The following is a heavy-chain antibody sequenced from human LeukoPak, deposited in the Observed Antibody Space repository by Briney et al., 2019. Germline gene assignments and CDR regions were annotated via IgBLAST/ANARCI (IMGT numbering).Heavy chain of an antibody. CDR2: FDTGFGT. CDR3: ARSSGWWSLDY. D-gene: IGHD6-19*01. CDR1: GFTFSTAS. J-gene: IGHJ4*02. V-gene: IGHV3-23*01. Sequence: GGSLRLSCAASGFTFSTASFHWVRQAPGRGLEWVSAFDTGFGTYYPDSLKGRFTISRDNSKNTLFLQMNSLRAEDTAVYYCARSSGWWSLDYWGQGTLVTVSS.